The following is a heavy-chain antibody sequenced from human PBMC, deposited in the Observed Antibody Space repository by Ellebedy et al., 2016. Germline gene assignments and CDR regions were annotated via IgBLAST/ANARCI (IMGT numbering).Heavy chain of an antibody. V-gene: IGHV4-59*01. Sequence: GSLRLSXTVSGGSLGTYYRSWIRQPPGKGLEWVSYTYYGGSTTYNPSLKSRVTISLDTSKKSFSLKMSSVTAADTAVYYCARAGGIVSATFQHWGQGTLVSVSS. D-gene: IGHD1-26*01. CDR3: ARAGGIVSATFQH. CDR1: GGSLGTYY. CDR2: TYYGGST. J-gene: IGHJ1*01.